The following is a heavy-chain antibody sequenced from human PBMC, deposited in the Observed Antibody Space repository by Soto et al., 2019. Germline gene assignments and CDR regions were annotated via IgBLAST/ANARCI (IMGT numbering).Heavy chain of an antibody. CDR3: ARPKYSSSSALYDY. V-gene: IGHV4-39*01. CDR2: FYYSGTT. Sequence: PSETLSLTCTVSGDSLSSSSYYWGWIRQPPGKGLEWIGSFYYSGTTYYNPSLKSRGTISVDTSKNQLSLKLNSVTAADTAVYYCARPKYSSSSALYDYWGQGTLVTVSS. D-gene: IGHD6-6*01. J-gene: IGHJ4*02. CDR1: GDSLSSSSYY.